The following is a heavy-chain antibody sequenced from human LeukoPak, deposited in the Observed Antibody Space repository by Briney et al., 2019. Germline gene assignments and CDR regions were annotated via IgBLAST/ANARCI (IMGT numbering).Heavy chain of an antibody. Sequence: SETLSLTCTVSGGSISSYHWNWIRQPPGKGLEWIGYIYYSGSTNYNPSLKSRATMSLDTSKSQVSLKLSSVTAADTAVYYCARQAYSSNLGWFDPWGQGTLVTVSS. V-gene: IGHV4-59*08. CDR2: IYYSGST. J-gene: IGHJ5*02. CDR1: GGSISSYH. D-gene: IGHD6-13*01. CDR3: ARQAYSSNLGWFDP.